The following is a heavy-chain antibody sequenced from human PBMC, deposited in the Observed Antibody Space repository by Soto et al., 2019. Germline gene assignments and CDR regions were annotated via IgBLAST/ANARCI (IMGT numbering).Heavy chain of an antibody. V-gene: IGHV3-21*01. CDR3: ARDGGTYAPQNDY. Sequence: GGSLRLSCAAFGFTFSSYTMNWVRQAPGKGLEWVSSISSTSSYIYYADSVKGRFTMSRDNAKNSFYLQMNSLRAEDTAVYYCARDGGTYAPQNDYWGQGTLVTVSS. CDR1: GFTFSSYT. D-gene: IGHD2-2*01. CDR2: ISSTSSYI. J-gene: IGHJ4*02.